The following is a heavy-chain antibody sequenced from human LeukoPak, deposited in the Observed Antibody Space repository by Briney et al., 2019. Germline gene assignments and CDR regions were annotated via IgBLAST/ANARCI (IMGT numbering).Heavy chain of an antibody. CDR1: GFTFSSYA. CDR2: ISYDGSNK. J-gene: IGHJ6*04. D-gene: IGHD3-16*01. V-gene: IGHV3-30*04. CDR3: ARGPLRAFAYYYGMDV. Sequence: GGSLRLSCAASGFTFSSYAMHWVRQAPGKGLEWVAVISYDGSNKYYADSVKGRFTISRDNSKNTLYLQMNSLRAEDTAVYYCARGPLRAFAYYYGMDVWGKGTTVTVPS.